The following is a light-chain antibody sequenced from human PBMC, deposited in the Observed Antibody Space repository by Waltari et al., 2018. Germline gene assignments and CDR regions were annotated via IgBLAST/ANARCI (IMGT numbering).Light chain of an antibody. J-gene: IGLJ1*01. CDR2: SHD. CDR1: SSNIGSNA. CDR3: GAWDDRLNVYV. Sequence: QSVLTQPPSASGTPGQRVTISCSGSSSNIGSNALNWYQHLPGTAPTLLIYSHDQRPSGVPDRFSGSKSGTSASLAISGLQAEEEADYYCGAWDDRLNVYVFGTGTRVTVL. V-gene: IGLV1-44*01.